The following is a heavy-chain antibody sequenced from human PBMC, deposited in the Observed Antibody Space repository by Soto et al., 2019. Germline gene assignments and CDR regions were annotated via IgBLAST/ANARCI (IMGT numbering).Heavy chain of an antibody. CDR1: GGSFSGYY. V-gene: IGHV4-34*01. D-gene: IGHD2-15*01. CDR3: ARVGDCSGGSCYAPTTYYYYYMDV. J-gene: IGHJ6*03. CDR2: INHSGST. Sequence: SETLSLTCAFYGGSFSGYYWSWIRQPPGKGLEWIGEINHSGSTNYNPSLKSRVTISVDTSKNQFSLKLSSVTAADTAVYYCARVGDCSGGSCYAPTTYYYYYMDVWGKGTTVTVSS.